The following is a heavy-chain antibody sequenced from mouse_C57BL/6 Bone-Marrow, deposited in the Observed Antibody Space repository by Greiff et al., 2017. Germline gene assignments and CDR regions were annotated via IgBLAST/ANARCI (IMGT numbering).Heavy chain of an antibody. CDR1: EYEFPSHD. CDR3: ARAYGNYPYWYFDV. Sequence: DVHLVESGGGLVQPGESLKLSCESNEYEFPSHDMSWVRKTPEKRLELVAAINSDGGSTYYPDTMERRFIISRDNTKKTLYLQMSSLRSEDTGLYYCARAYGNYPYWYFDVWGTGTTVTVSS. J-gene: IGHJ1*03. CDR2: INSDGGST. D-gene: IGHD2-1*01. V-gene: IGHV5-2*01.